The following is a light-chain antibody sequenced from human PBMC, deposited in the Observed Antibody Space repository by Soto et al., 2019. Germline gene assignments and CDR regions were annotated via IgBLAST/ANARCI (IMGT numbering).Light chain of an antibody. Sequence: QSALTQPPSVSGSPGHSVAISCTGTSSDVGSYNRVSWYQQPPGSAPKLMIYDVSNRPSGVPDRFSGSKSGNAASLTISGLQAEDEADYYRSSYTSSNTYVFGTGTKDTVL. CDR1: SSDVGSYNR. J-gene: IGLJ1*01. V-gene: IGLV2-18*02. CDR2: DVS. CDR3: SSYTSSNTYV.